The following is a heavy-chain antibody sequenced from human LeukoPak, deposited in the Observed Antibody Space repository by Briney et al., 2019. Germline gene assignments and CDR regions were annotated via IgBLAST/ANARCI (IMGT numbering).Heavy chain of an antibody. CDR3: AKDSKMAAAGTRLGY. J-gene: IGHJ4*02. CDR2: ISGSGGST. Sequence: GGSLRLSCAASGFTFSGYAMSWVRQAPGKGLEWVSAISGSGGSTYYADSVKGRFTISRDNSKNTLYLQMNSLRAEDTAVYYCAKDSKMAAAGTRLGYWGQGTLVTVSS. D-gene: IGHD6-13*01. V-gene: IGHV3-23*01. CDR1: GFTFSGYA.